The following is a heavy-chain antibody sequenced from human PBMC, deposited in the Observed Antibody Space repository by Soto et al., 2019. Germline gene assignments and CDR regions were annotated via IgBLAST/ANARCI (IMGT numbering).Heavy chain of an antibody. Sequence: GGSLRLSCGASGFTFSTYAMHWVRQAPGKGLEWVAVMSYDGSNKFYADSVQGRFTISRDNSKNTLYLQMNSLRAEDTAVYYCARSLTGLYAMDVWGQGTTVTVSS. CDR1: GFTFSTYA. V-gene: IGHV3-30-3*01. J-gene: IGHJ6*02. CDR2: MSYDGSNK. CDR3: ARSLTGLYAMDV. D-gene: IGHD7-27*01.